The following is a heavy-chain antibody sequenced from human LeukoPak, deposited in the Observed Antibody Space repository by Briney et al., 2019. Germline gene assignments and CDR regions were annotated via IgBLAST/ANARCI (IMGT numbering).Heavy chain of an antibody. CDR2: IYNSGTT. Sequence: SETLSLTCAVSGGSIRNSSFYWGWIRQPPGKGLEWIASIYNSGTTYYNPSLKSRITIFVDTSKNQFSLKLSSVTAANTAVYYCARDAMGPGWFDPWGQGTLVTVSS. J-gene: IGHJ5*02. CDR3: ARDAMGPGWFDP. V-gene: IGHV4-39*07. CDR1: GGSIRNSSFY. D-gene: IGHD2-2*01.